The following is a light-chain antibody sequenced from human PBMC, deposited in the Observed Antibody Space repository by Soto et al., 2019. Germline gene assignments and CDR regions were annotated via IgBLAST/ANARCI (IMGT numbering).Light chain of an antibody. J-gene: IGKJ5*01. V-gene: IGKV3-11*01. Sequence: EIVLTQSPATLSLSPGERATLSCRASRSVRSYLAWYQQKPGQAPRLLIYDASNRAAGIPARFSGSGSETDFTLTISNLAPEDFAVYYCQQRYSWPPITFGQGTLLEIK. CDR1: RSVRSY. CDR3: QQRYSWPPIT. CDR2: DAS.